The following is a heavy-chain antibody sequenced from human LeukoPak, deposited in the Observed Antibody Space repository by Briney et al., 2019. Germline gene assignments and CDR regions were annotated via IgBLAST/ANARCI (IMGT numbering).Heavy chain of an antibody. V-gene: IGHV3-23*01. CDR2: IGGSNGIT. J-gene: IGHJ4*02. CDR3: AKSLYGGCDY. CDR1: RFTFNSYA. Sequence: GGSLRLSCAASRFTFNSYAMSWVRQAPGKGLEWVSVIGGSNGITFYVGSVKGRFTISRDNSKDTLYLQMNSLRAEDTAVYYCAKSLYGGCDYWGQGTVVTVSS. D-gene: IGHD3-16*02.